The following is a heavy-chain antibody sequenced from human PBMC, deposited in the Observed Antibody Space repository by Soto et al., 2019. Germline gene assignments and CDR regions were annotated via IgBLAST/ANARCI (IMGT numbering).Heavy chain of an antibody. CDR1: GFTISSNA. V-gene: IGHV3-23*01. J-gene: IGHJ4*02. D-gene: IGHD1-1*01. Sequence: GGSLRLSCADSGFTISSNAMYWVRQAPGKGLEWVSAISDRGDTTHYADSVKGRFTISRDTSKNTLSLHLNALRADDTAVYYCAKDKPGTTSFDYWGQGSLVTVSS. CDR2: ISDRGDTT. CDR3: AKDKPGTTSFDY.